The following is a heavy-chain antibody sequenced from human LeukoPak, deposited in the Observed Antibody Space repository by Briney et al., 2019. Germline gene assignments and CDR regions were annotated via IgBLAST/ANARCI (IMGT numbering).Heavy chain of an antibody. CDR3: ASLHEY. CDR2: IIPIFGTA. J-gene: IGHJ4*02. Sequence: ASVKVSCKASGGTFSSYAISWVRQAPGQGLEWMGGIIPIFGTANYAQKFQGRVTMTRDTSISTAYMELSRLRSDDTAVYYCASLHEYWGQGTLVTVSS. CDR1: GGTFSSYA. V-gene: IGHV1-69*05.